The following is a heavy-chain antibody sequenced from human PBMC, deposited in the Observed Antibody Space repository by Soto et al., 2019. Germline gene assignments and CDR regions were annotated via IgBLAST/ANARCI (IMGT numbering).Heavy chain of an antibody. CDR3: AKEARDCTGFSCYIDS. V-gene: IGHV3-23*01. Sequence: EVQLLESGGGLVQPGGSLRFSCAASGFTFSSFALSWVRQAPGKGLEWVSSIGGSGGGTYYADSVKGRFIIPRDNSKNTLYLQMDSLRAEDTAVYYCAKEARDCTGFSCYIDSWGQGTLVTVSS. J-gene: IGHJ4*02. CDR1: GFTFSSFA. D-gene: IGHD2-8*02. CDR2: IGGSGGGT.